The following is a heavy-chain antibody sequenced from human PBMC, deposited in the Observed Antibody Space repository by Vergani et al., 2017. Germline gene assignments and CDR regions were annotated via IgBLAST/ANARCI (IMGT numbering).Heavy chain of an antibody. D-gene: IGHD4-23*01. V-gene: IGHV3-23*04. Sequence: EVQLVESGGGLVQPGGSLRRSCAAPGFTFSSYAMSWVGQAPGKGLEWVSAISGSGGSTYYADSVKGRFTIARDNSKNTLYLQMNSLRAEDTAVYYCAKEGVNGDGGNPGADSWGQGTMVTVSS. CDR3: AKEGVNGDGGNPGADS. CDR1: GFTFSSYA. CDR2: ISGSGGST. J-gene: IGHJ3*02.